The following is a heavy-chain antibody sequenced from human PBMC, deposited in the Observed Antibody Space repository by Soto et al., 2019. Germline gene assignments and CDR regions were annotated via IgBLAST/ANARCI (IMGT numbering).Heavy chain of an antibody. J-gene: IGHJ4*02. CDR3: AKGYNSGWSHFDY. D-gene: IGHD6-19*01. Sequence: GGSLRLSCAASGFTFSSYAMSWVRQAPGKGLEWVSVITGSGASTYYADSVKGRFTISRDNSKNTLNLQMNSLRAEDTAVYYCAKGYNSGWSHFDYWGQRTLVTVSS. V-gene: IGHV3-23*01. CDR1: GFTFSSYA. CDR2: ITGSGAST.